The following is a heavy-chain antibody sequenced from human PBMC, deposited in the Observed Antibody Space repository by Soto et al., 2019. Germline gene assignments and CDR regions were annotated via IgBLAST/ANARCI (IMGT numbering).Heavy chain of an antibody. CDR2: ISSSSSYI. V-gene: IGHV3-21*01. CDR3: ARDDYNWNFGSESWFDP. Sequence: GGSLRLSCAASGFTFSSYSMNWVRQAPGKGLEWVSSISSSSSYIYYADSVKGRFTISRDNAKNSLYLQMNSLSAEDTAVYYCARDDYNWNFGSESWFDPWGQGTLVTVSS. J-gene: IGHJ5*02. CDR1: GFTFSSYS. D-gene: IGHD1-7*01.